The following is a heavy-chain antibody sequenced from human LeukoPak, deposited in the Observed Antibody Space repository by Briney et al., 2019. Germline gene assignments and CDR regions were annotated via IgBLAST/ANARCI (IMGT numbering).Heavy chain of an antibody. CDR3: ASTPLVQLWSWGGFDY. CDR2: INHSGST. Sequence: SQTLSLTCTVSGGSISSGDYYWSWIRQPPGKGLEWIGEINHSGSTNYNPSLKSRVTISVDTSKNQFSLKLSSVTAADTAVYYCASTPLVQLWSWGGFDYWGQGTLVTVSS. CDR1: GGSISSGDYY. V-gene: IGHV4-30-4*08. D-gene: IGHD5-18*01. J-gene: IGHJ4*02.